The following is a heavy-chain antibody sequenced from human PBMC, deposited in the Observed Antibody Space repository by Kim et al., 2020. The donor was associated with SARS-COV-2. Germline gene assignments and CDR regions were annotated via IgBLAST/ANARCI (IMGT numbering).Heavy chain of an antibody. Sequence: SETLSLTCTVSGDSISSFYWNWLRQPPGKGLEWIGHIYFNGATVYSPSLGGRVTISQDTSKNQFSLRLTSVTAADTAVYYCARVGVGSSSAYYFDYWGQG. CDR1: GDSISSFY. CDR2: IYFNGAT. CDR3: ARVGVGSSSAYYFDY. V-gene: IGHV4-59*08. D-gene: IGHD6-13*01. J-gene: IGHJ4*02.